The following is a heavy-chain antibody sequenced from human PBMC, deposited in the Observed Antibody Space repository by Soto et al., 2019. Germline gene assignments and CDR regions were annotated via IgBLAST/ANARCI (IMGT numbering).Heavy chain of an antibody. Sequence: SQTLSFTCAISGDSVSSNSAAWNWIRQSPSRGLEWLGRTYYRSKWYNDYAVSVKSRITINPDTSKNQFSLQLNSVTPEDTAVYYCARDLEEYSSSWDYFDYWGQGTLVTVSS. CDR1: GDSVSSNSAA. CDR2: TYYRSKWYN. J-gene: IGHJ4*02. CDR3: ARDLEEYSSSWDYFDY. D-gene: IGHD6-6*01. V-gene: IGHV6-1*01.